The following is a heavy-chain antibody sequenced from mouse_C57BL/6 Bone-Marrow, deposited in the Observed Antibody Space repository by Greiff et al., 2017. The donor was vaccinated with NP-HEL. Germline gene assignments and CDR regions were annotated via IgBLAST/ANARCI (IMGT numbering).Heavy chain of an antibody. J-gene: IGHJ2*01. CDR3: ARGGDYGPPYYFDY. CDR2: IHPNSGST. D-gene: IGHD1-1*01. CDR1: GYTFTSYW. Sequence: VQLQQPGAELVKPGASVKLSCKASGYTFTSYWMHWVKQRPGQGLEWIGMIHPNSGSTNYNEKFKSKATLTVDKSSSTAYMQLSSLTSEDSAVYYCARGGDYGPPYYFDYWGQGTTLTVSP. V-gene: IGHV1-64*01.